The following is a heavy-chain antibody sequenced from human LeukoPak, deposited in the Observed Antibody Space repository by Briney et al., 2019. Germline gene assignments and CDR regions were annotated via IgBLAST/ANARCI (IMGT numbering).Heavy chain of an antibody. CDR1: GFTFSSYD. CDR3: ARETYYYDTTYYYIKYFDY. J-gene: IGHJ4*02. Sequence: GGSLRLSCAASGFTFSSYDMHWVRQATGKGLEWVSAIGTAGDTYYPGSVKGRFTISRDNAKNSLYLQMNSLRAEDTAVYYCARETYYYDTTYYYIKYFDYWGQGTLVTVSS. V-gene: IGHV3-13*01. CDR2: IGTAGDT. D-gene: IGHD3-22*01.